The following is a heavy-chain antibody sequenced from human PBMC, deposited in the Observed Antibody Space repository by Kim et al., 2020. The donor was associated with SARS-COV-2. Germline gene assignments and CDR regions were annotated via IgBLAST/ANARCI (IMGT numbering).Heavy chain of an antibody. J-gene: IGHJ6*02. CDR1: GFTFSNAW. D-gene: IGHD3-3*01. Sequence: GGSLRLSCAASGFTFSNAWMSWVRQAPGKGLEWVGRIKSKTDGGTTDYAAPVKGRFTISRDDSKNTLYLQMNSLKTEDTAVYYCTTDRPPNYDFWSGYPEYGMDVWGQGTTVTFSS. CDR3: TTDRPPNYDFWSGYPEYGMDV. V-gene: IGHV3-15*01. CDR2: IKSKTDGGTT.